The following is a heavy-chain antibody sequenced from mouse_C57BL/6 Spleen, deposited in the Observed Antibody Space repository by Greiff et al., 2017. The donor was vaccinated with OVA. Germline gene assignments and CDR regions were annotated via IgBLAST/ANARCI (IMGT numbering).Heavy chain of an antibody. Sequence: DVKLVESGGGLVKPGGSLKLSCAASGFTFSDYGMHWVRQAPEKGLEWVAYISSGSSTIYYADTVKGRFTISRDNAKNTLFLQMTSLRSEDTAMYYCAKGALYGTSMDDWGQGTSVTVSS. CDR2: ISSGSSTI. D-gene: IGHD1-1*01. J-gene: IGHJ4*01. CDR1: GFTFSDYG. CDR3: AKGALYGTSMDD. V-gene: IGHV5-17*01.